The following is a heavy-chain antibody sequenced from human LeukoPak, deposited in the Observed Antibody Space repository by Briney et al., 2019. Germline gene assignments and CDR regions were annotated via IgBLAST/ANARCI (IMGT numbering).Heavy chain of an antibody. J-gene: IGHJ6*03. Sequence: PAETLTLTCTVSGGSISSYYLSWIRQPPGKGLEWIGYIYYSGSTNYNPSLKSRVTISVDTSKNQFSLKLSSVTAADTAVYYCARTPGSYNAHYYYYMDVWGKGTTVTISS. CDR1: GGSISSYY. CDR2: IYYSGST. V-gene: IGHV4-59*01. D-gene: IGHD1-26*01. CDR3: ARTPGSYNAHYYYYMDV.